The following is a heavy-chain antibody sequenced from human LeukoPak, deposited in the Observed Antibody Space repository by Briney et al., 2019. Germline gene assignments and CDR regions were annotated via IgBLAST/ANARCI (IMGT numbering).Heavy chain of an antibody. CDR2: INSNGGTT. V-gene: IGHV3-23*01. CDR3: VRGWNDGAY. D-gene: IGHD1-1*01. CDR1: GFTFSSFG. Sequence: GGSLRLSCAASGFTFSSFGMTWVRQAPGKGLEWVSTINSNGGTTYYADSVEGRFTISRDSSTNTLYLQMSSLRAADTAMYYCVRGWNDGAYWGQGTLVTVSS. J-gene: IGHJ4*02.